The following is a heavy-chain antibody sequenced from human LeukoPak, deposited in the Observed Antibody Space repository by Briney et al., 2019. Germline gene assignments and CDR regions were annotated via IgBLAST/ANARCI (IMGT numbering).Heavy chain of an antibody. D-gene: IGHD2/OR15-2a*01. J-gene: IGHJ4*02. V-gene: IGHV4-39*07. Sequence: SETLSLTCTVSGGSISSSSYYWGWIRQPPGKGLEWIGSIYYSGSTYYNPSLKSRVTISVDTSKNQFSLKLSSVTAADTAVYYCATGLHGPREYYFDYWGQGTLVTVSS. CDR1: GGSISSSSYY. CDR3: ATGLHGPREYYFDY. CDR2: IYYSGST.